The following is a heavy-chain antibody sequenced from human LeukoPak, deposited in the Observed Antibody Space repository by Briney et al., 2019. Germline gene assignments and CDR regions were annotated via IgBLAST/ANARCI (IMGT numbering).Heavy chain of an antibody. V-gene: IGHV3-33*01. CDR2: LWYDGSNK. CDR1: GFTFSSYG. J-gene: IGHJ4*02. Sequence: PGRSLRLSCAASGFTFSSYGMHWVRQAPGKGLEWVAVLWYDGSNKYYADSVKGRFTISRDNSKNTLYLQMNSLRAEDTAVYYCARAPYSSSALDYWGQGTLVTVSS. D-gene: IGHD6-13*01. CDR3: ARAPYSSSALDY.